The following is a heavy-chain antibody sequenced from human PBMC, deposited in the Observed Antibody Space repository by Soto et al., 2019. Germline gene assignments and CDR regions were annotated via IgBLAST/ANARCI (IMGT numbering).Heavy chain of an antibody. CDR1: AFTSCDCH. CDR3: SRDLGS. CDR2: TRNKANSYTT. V-gene: IGHV3-72*01. J-gene: IGHJ5*02. Sequence: EGSLRLSWAASAFTSCDCHMDWVREAAGKLLEWVGRTRNKANSYTTEYAASVKGRFTISRDDSKNLLYLQMNSLKTEETAVYYCSRDLGSWGQGT.